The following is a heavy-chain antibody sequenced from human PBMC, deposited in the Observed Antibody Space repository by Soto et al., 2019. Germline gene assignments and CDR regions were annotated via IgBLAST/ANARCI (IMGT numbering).Heavy chain of an antibody. Sequence: SQILSLTCAISGDSVSSNTAAWNWIRQSPSRGLEWLGRIYYRSTWSFDYALSVRSRITIAPDTSKNQFSLHLDSLTPEDTALYYCAGVTWFRSMDVWGQGTPVTVSS. J-gene: IGHJ6*02. CDR2: IYYRSTWSF. CDR1: GDSVSSNTAA. CDR3: AGVTWFRSMDV. D-gene: IGHD3-10*01. V-gene: IGHV6-1*01.